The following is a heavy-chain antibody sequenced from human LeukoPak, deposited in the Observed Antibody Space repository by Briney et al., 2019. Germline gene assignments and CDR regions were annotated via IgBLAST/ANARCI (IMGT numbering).Heavy chain of an antibody. Sequence: GGSLRLSCAASGFTFSSYAMSWVRQAPGKGLEWVSAISGSGGSTYYADSVKGRFTISRDNSKNTLYLQKNSLRAEDTAVYYCAKDEYSSGWYYWGQGTLVTVSS. CDR1: GFTFSSYA. V-gene: IGHV3-23*01. D-gene: IGHD6-19*01. CDR3: AKDEYSSGWYY. J-gene: IGHJ4*02. CDR2: ISGSGGST.